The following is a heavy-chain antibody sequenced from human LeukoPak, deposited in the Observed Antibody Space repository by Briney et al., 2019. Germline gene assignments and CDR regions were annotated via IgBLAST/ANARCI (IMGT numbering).Heavy chain of an antibody. J-gene: IGHJ4*02. CDR1: GFTFKEYW. CDR3: ARGGSCYSFDY. V-gene: IGHV3-7*04. CDR2: IKEDGSEK. D-gene: IGHD2-15*01. Sequence: PGRSLRLSCAASGFTFKEYWMSWARQAPGKGLEWVAFIKEDGSEKFYVDSVKGRFTISRDNAKNSLYLQMNSLRAEDTAVYYCARGGSCYSFDYWGQGTLVTVSS.